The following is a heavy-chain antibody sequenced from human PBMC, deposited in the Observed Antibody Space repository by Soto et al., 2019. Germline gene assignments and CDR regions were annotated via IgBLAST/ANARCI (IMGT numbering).Heavy chain of an antibody. V-gene: IGHV3-23*01. J-gene: IGHJ4*02. Sequence: GPLRLSCAASGFTVTNSAMNWVRQVPGKGLEWVSSISGSGAIPHYADSVKGRFSIFRDESNNTLYLQMNSLRAEDTAVYFCGVGRTPYYFDYWGQGALVTVSS. D-gene: IGHD1-26*01. CDR1: GFTVTNSA. CDR3: GVGRTPYYFDY. CDR2: ISGSGAIP.